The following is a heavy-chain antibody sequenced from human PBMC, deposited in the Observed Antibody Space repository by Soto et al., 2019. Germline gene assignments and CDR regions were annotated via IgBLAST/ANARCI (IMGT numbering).Heavy chain of an antibody. D-gene: IGHD3-22*01. CDR3: AGSSGYYLIDCY. CDR1: GYTFTSYA. CDR2: INAGNGNT. V-gene: IGHV1-3*05. J-gene: IGHJ4*02. Sequence: QVQLVQSGAEEKKPGASVKVSCKASGYTFTSYAMHWVRQAPGQRLEWMGWINAGNGNTKYSQKFQGRVTITRDTSASTAYMELSSLRSEDTAVYYCAGSSGYYLIDCYWGQGTLVTVSS.